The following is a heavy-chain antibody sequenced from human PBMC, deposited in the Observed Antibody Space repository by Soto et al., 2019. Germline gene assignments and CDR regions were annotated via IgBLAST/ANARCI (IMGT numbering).Heavy chain of an antibody. V-gene: IGHV4-39*01. CDR2: IYYSGTT. J-gene: IGHJ5*01. CDR3: ARPRGYCSGGNCYFNWFDS. Sequence: SQTLSLTCTVSGGSISSSSFYLNWLRQPPGKGLEWIGSIYYSGTTYYNPSLKSRATISADTSKNQLSLKLRYVTAADTAVYYCARPRGYCSGGNCYFNWFDSWGQGTLVTVSS. CDR1: GGSISSSSFY. D-gene: IGHD2-15*01.